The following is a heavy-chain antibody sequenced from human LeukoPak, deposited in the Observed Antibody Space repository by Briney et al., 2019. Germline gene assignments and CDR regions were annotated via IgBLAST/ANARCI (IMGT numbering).Heavy chain of an antibody. CDR1: GGSISSYY. V-gene: IGHV4-59*12. J-gene: IGHJ4*02. CDR2: IYYSGST. Sequence: PSETLSLTCTVSGGSISSYYWSWIRQPPGKGLEWIGYIYYSGSTNYNPSLKSRVTISVDTSKNQFSLKLSSVTAADTAVYYCAREGYYGSGSYYSDYWGQGTLVTVSS. CDR3: AREGYYGSGSYYSDY. D-gene: IGHD3-10*01.